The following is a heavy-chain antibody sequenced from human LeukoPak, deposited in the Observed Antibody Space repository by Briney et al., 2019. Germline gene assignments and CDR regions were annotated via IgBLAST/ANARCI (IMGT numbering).Heavy chain of an antibody. J-gene: IGHJ4*02. Sequence: ASVTVSCTASGYTFTSYYMHWVRQAPGQGLEWMGIINPSGGSTSYAQKFQGRVTMTRDTSTSTVYMELSSLRSEDTAVYYCARDPGMKEWLVNSFDYWGQGTLVTVSS. D-gene: IGHD6-19*01. CDR2: INPSGGST. V-gene: IGHV1-46*01. CDR3: ARDPGMKEWLVNSFDY. CDR1: GYTFTSYY.